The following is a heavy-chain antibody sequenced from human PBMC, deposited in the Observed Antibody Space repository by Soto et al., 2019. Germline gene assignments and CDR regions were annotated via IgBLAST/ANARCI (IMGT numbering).Heavy chain of an antibody. Sequence: GGSLRLSSVGSGFTVDDYAMHWFRQAPGKGLECVSSISWNHGGIGYADSVRGLFTVSREQAQSPLYLQMHTLRRHDTAFYYCIRKSYTTLGHYSAQGTLVPVSS. CDR1: GFTVDDYA. CDR2: ISWNHGGI. V-gene: IGHV3-9*01. D-gene: IGHD2-15*01. CDR3: IRKSYTTLGHY. J-gene: IGHJ4*02.